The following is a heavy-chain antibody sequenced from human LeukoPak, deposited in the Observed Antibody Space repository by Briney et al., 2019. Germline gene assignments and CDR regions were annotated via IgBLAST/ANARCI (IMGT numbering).Heavy chain of an antibody. CDR3: ARGARRWGDY. J-gene: IGHJ4*02. CDR2: IYTSGST. CDR1: GGSISSGSYY. V-gene: IGHV4-61*02. Sequence: PSETLSLTCTVSGGSISSGSYYWSWIRQPAGKGLEWIGRIYTSGSTNYNPSLKSRVTISVDTSKNQFSLKLSSVTAADTAVYYCARGARRWGDYWGQGTLVTVSS. D-gene: IGHD7-27*01.